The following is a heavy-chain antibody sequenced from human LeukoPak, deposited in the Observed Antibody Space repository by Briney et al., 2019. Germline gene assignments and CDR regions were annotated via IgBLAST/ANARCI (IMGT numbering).Heavy chain of an antibody. J-gene: IGHJ6*02. CDR1: GFSVSAHY. CDR3: ARGGGLDV. Sequence: GSLRLSCAVSGFSVSAHYMSWVRQAPGKGLECVSFLYTGGDTYYADSVKGRFTISRDNAKNSLYLQMSNLRAEDTAVYFCARGGGLDVWGQGDTVTVSS. CDR2: LYTGGDT. D-gene: IGHD3-16*01. V-gene: IGHV3-53*01.